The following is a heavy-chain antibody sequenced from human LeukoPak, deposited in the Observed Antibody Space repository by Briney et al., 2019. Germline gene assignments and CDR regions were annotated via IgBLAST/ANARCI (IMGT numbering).Heavy chain of an antibody. CDR2: ISGSGGST. V-gene: IGHV3-23*01. J-gene: IGHJ4*02. CDR3: AKGDYYDSSGYSY. CDR1: GLTFSSSW. Sequence: GGSLRLSCAVSGLTFSSSWMDWVRQAPGKGLEWVSAISGSGGSTYYADSVKGRFTISRDNSKNTLYLQMNSLRAEDTAVYYCAKGDYYDSSGYSYWGQGTLVAVSS. D-gene: IGHD3-22*01.